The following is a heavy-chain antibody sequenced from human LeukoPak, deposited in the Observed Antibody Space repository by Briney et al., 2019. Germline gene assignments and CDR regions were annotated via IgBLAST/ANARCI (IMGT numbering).Heavy chain of an antibody. CDR1: GYTFTSYY. CDR2: INPSGGST. CDR3: ARGRRYYDSSGPLDI. J-gene: IGHJ3*02. Sequence: GASVKVSCRASGYTFTSYYMHWVRQAPGQGLEWMGIINPSGGSTSYAQKFQGRVTMTRDTSTSTVYMELSSLRSEDTAVYYCARGRRYYDSSGPLDIWGQGTMVTVSS. V-gene: IGHV1-46*01. D-gene: IGHD3-22*01.